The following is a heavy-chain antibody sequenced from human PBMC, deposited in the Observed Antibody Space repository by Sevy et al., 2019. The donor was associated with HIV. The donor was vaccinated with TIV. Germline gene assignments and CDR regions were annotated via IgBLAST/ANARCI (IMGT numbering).Heavy chain of an antibody. CDR2: ISAYNGDT. CDR1: GYTFTSYS. Sequence: ASVKVSCKASGYTFTSYSISWVRQAPGQGLEWMGWISAYNGDTKYAQKLQGRVTMTTDTATSTAHMELRSLRSDDTAVYYCAREADSRGYWAFDYWGQGTLVTVSS. V-gene: IGHV1-18*01. D-gene: IGHD3-22*01. CDR3: AREADSRGYWAFDY. J-gene: IGHJ4*02.